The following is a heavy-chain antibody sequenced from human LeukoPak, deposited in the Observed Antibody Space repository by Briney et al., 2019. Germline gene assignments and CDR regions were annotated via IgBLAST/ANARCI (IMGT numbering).Heavy chain of an antibody. D-gene: IGHD3-3*01. CDR1: GGSISSYY. V-gene: IGHV4-4*09. J-gene: IGHJ5*02. CDR2: IYTSGST. Sequence: SETLSLTCTVSGGSISSYYWSWIRPPPGKGLEWIGYIYTSGSTTYNPSLKSRVTISVDTSKNQFSLKLSSVTAADRAVYYCARAIETYYDFWSGYPPWFDPWGQGTLVTVSS. CDR3: ARAIETYYDFWSGYPPWFDP.